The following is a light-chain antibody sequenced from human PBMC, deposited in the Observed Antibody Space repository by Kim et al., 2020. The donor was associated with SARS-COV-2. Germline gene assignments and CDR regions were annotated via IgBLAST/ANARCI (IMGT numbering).Light chain of an antibody. CDR2: AAS. J-gene: IGKJ2*01. Sequence: DIQMTQSPSSLSASVGDRVTITCQASHNINNYLGWYQEKPGKAPKVLIYAASNLEPGVPSRFSGGGFGTDFSLTISSLQPEDTATYYCQQYEALPPTLGQGPKL. V-gene: IGKV1-33*01. CDR3: QQYEALPPT. CDR1: HNINNY.